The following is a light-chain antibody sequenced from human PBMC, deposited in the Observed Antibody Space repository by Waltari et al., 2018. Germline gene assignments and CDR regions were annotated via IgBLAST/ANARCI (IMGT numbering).Light chain of an antibody. CDR2: EDD. CDR1: GGSIASNY. J-gene: IGLJ3*02. V-gene: IGLV6-57*02. CDR3: QSYDTTNFWV. Sequence: NFILTQPHSVSASPGKTVTISCTGSGGSIASNYVQWYQQRPGRAPITVIYEDDQRPSGVPDRFSGSIDRSSNSASLTISGLETEDEADYYWQSYDTTNFWVFGGGTKLTVL.